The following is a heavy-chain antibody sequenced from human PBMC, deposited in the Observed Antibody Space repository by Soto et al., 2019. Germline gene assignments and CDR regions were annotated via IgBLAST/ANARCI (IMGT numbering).Heavy chain of an antibody. CDR2: INSDGSTT. CDR1: GFTLSSYW. CDR3: GRDPTAYYYYYMDV. Sequence: EVQLVESGGGLVQPGGSLRLSCAASGFTLSSYWMHWVRQAPGKGLVWVSSINSDGSTTNYADSVKGRFTISRDSAKNTLFLQMNSLRGEDTAVYYCGRDPTAYYYYYMDVWGRGTTVTVSS. V-gene: IGHV3-74*01. J-gene: IGHJ6*03. D-gene: IGHD2-21*02.